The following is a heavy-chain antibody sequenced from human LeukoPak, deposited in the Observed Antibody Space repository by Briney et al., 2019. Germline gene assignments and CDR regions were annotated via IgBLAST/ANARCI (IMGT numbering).Heavy chain of an antibody. J-gene: IGHJ5*02. CDR2: ISAYSGNT. CDR1: GNTLSNDS. D-gene: IGHD3-22*01. CDR3: ARDSYDSSDEGSNYNWFDP. Sequence: LMVACTLSGNTLSNDSICWVRQAPAQRLEWMGWISAYSGNTKYAQNLQGRVTMTTDTSTSTAYMELRSLRSDDTAVYYCARDSYDSSDEGSNYNWFDPWGQGTLVTVSS. V-gene: IGHV1-18*01.